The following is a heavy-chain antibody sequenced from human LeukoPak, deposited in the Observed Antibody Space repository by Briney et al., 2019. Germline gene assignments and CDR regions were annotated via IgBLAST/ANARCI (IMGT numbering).Heavy chain of an antibody. CDR3: ARAYTGFEAFDY. Sequence: ASVKVSCKASGYTFTSYYMHWVRQAPGQGLGWMGIINPSGGSTSYAQKFQGRVTMTRDTSTSTAYMELSRLTSDDTAMYFCARAYTGFEAFDYWGQGALVTVSS. CDR2: INPSGGST. J-gene: IGHJ4*02. CDR1: GYTFTSYY. V-gene: IGHV1-46*01. D-gene: IGHD5-12*01.